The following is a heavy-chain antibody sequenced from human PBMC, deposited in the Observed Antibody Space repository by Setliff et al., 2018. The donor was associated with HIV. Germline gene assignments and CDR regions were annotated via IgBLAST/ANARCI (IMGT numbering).Heavy chain of an antibody. Sequence: PSETLSLTCAVYGGSFSGNYWSWIRQPPGKGLEWIGEINHSGSTNYNPSLKSRVTMSVDTSKNQFSLKLSSVTAADTAVYYCATVIGWNDATDCRGQGTLVTVSS. J-gene: IGHJ4*02. CDR1: GGSFSGNY. D-gene: IGHD1-1*01. CDR3: ATVIGWNDATDC. CDR2: INHSGST. V-gene: IGHV4-34*01.